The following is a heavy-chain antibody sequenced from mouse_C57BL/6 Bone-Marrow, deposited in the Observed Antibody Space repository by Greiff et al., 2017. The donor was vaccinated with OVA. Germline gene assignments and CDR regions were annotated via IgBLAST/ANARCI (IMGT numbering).Heavy chain of an antibody. CDR1: GYTFTSYG. V-gene: IGHV1-81*01. Sequence: VQLQQSGAELARPGASVKLSCKASGYTFTSYGISWVKQRTGQGLEWIGEIYPRSGNTYYNEKFKGKATLTADKSSSTAYMELRSLTSEDSAVYFCARRGYNGGYYFDYWGEGTTLTVSS. D-gene: IGHD2-2*01. J-gene: IGHJ2*01. CDR3: ARRGYNGGYYFDY. CDR2: IYPRSGNT.